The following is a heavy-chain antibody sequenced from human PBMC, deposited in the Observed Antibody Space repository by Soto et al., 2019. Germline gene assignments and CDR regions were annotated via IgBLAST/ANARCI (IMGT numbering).Heavy chain of an antibody. V-gene: IGHV3-30*09. CDR2: ISSDGSDK. CDR3: ARDRQYGAGFIDV. J-gene: IGHJ6*02. Sequence: GGSLILSCAASGFTFSSYAMHWVRQAPGKGLEWVAVISSDGSDKYYADSVKGRFAISRDNSKNTLYVQLNRMRAEDTALYYCARDRQYGAGFIDVWGQGTTVTVSS. CDR1: GFTFSSYA. D-gene: IGHD3-10*01.